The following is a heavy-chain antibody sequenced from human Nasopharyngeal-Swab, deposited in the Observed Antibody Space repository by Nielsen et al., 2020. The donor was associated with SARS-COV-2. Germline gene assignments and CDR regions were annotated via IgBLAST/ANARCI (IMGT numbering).Heavy chain of an antibody. Sequence: GESLKISCAASGFSFSTYTMNWVRQAPGKGLEWLSSISSDSGAKYHADSVKGRFTISRDNAKNSLYLQMNSLRVEDTAVYYCARVLLRALGKFGEGHAFDIWGQGTMVTVSS. CDR3: ARVLLRALGKFGEGHAFDI. D-gene: IGHD3-10*01. CDR1: GFSFSTYT. CDR2: ISSDSGAK. V-gene: IGHV3-21*01. J-gene: IGHJ3*02.